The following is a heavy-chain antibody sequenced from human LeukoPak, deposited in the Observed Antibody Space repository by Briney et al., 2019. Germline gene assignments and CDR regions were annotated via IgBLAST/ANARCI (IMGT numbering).Heavy chain of an antibody. V-gene: IGHV1-2*02. Sequence: ASVNVSCTASGYTFTVYYMHWVRQAPGQGLEWMGWINPNSGGTNYAQKFQGRVTMTRDTSISTAYMELSRLRSDDTAVYYCARSYSSSWYEGLNWFDHWGQGTLVTVSS. J-gene: IGHJ5*02. D-gene: IGHD6-13*01. CDR1: GYTFTVYY. CDR2: INPNSGGT. CDR3: ARSYSSSWYEGLNWFDH.